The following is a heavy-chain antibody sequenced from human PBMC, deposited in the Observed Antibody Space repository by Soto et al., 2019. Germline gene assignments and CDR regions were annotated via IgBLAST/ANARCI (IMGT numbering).Heavy chain of an antibody. J-gene: IGHJ6*02. V-gene: IGHV2-5*02. D-gene: IGHD2-15*01. Sequence: QITVKESGPTLVKPTQTLTLTCTFSGFSLSKSGVGLAWIRQPPGKALEWLALIYWDDDERYRPSLRSRLTITKDTSKNQVVLTMTKVDPVDTATYCCTHKGGRGAGMDVWGQGTTVTVSS. CDR2: IYWDDDE. CDR1: GFSLSKSGVG. CDR3: THKGGRGAGMDV.